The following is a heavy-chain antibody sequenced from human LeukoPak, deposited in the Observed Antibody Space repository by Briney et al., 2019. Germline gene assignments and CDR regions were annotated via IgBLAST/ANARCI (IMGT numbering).Heavy chain of an antibody. CDR3: AGSMSGGLGFFQS. Sequence: ASVKVSCKASGYTFTDYYMHWVRQAPGQGREWMGWINPNSGGTNYAQNFQGRATMTRDTSIRTAYMELSSLRSDDTAVYYCAGSMSGGLGFFQSWGQGTLVAVS. V-gene: IGHV1-2*02. D-gene: IGHD2-15*01. J-gene: IGHJ1*01. CDR1: GYTFTDYY. CDR2: INPNSGGT.